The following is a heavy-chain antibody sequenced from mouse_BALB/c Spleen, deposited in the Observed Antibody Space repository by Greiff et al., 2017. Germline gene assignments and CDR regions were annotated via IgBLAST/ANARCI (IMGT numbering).Heavy chain of an antibody. Sequence: EVMLVESGGGLVKPGGSLKLSCAASGFTFSSYAMSWVRQTPEKRLEWVASISSGGSTYYPDSVKGRFTISRDNARNILYLQMSSLRSEDTAMYYCARVYYYGSSYYFDYWGQGTTLTVSS. V-gene: IGHV5-6-5*01. D-gene: IGHD1-1*01. J-gene: IGHJ2*01. CDR1: GFTFSSYA. CDR2: ISSGGST. CDR3: ARVYYYGSSYYFDY.